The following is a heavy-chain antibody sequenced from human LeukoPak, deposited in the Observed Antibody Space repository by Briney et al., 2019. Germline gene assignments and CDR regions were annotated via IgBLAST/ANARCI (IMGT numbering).Heavy chain of an antibody. CDR3: ARFIVSTIIRGFDY. CDR2: ISYDGSNK. V-gene: IGHV3-30-3*01. D-gene: IGHD5/OR15-5a*01. J-gene: IGHJ4*02. Sequence: GRSLRLSCAASGFTFSSYAMHWVRQAPGKGLEWVAVISYDGSNKYYADSVKGRFTISRDNSKNTLYLQMNSLRAEDTAIYYCARFIVSTIIRGFDYWGQGTLVTVSS. CDR1: GFTFSSYA.